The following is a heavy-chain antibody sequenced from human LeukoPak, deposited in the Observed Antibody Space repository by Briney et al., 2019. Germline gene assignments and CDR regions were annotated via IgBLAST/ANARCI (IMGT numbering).Heavy chain of an antibody. CDR1: GFTFSSYG. J-gene: IGHJ4*02. V-gene: IGHV3-30*18. Sequence: GGSLRLSCAASGFTFSSYGMHWVRQAPGKGLEWVAVISYDGSNKYYADSVKGRFTISRDNSKNTLYLQMNSLRAEDTAVYYCEKLSGGAVAGTLGYWGQGTLVTVSS. CDR2: ISYDGSNK. CDR3: EKLSGGAVAGTLGY. D-gene: IGHD6-19*01.